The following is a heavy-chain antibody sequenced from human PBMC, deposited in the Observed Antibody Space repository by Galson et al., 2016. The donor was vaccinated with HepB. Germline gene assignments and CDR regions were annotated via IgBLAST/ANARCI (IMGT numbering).Heavy chain of an antibody. V-gene: IGHV2-5*01. Sequence: PALVKPTQTLTLTCTFSTFSFSSSGMGVGWIRQPPGKALEWLALVYWNDDKRYSPALKSRLTTTKDTSKNQGVLTMVNMDPLDTATYYCAHVRGYSYGHCFDYWSQGILVTVSS. CDR2: VYWNDDK. CDR3: AHVRGYSYGHCFDY. D-gene: IGHD5-18*01. J-gene: IGHJ4*02. CDR1: TFSFSSSGMG.